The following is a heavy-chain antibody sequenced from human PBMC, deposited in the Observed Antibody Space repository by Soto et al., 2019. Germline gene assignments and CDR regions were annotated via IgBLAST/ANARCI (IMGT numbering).Heavy chain of an antibody. V-gene: IGHV5-10-1*01. CDR2: IDPSDSYT. Sequence: GESLKISCKGSGYSFTSYWISWVLQMPGKGLEWMGRIDPSDSYTNYSPSFQGHVTISADKSISTAYLQWSSLKASDTAMYYCARHDSSSSYYYYYYGMDVWGQGTPVTVSS. J-gene: IGHJ6*02. CDR1: GYSFTSYW. D-gene: IGHD6-6*01. CDR3: ARHDSSSSYYYYYYGMDV.